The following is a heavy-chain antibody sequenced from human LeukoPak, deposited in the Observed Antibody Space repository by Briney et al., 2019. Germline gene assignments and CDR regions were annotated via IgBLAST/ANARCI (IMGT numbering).Heavy chain of an antibody. CDR2: INPAGSET. D-gene: IGHD2-15*01. J-gene: IGHJ4*02. V-gene: IGHV3-7*01. CDR3: ARFGYVAAVDV. CDR1: GFSFSAYW. Sequence: GGSLRLSCAASGFSFSAYWMTWDRQAPGTGLEWVANINPAGSETYYVDPVKGRFSISRDNAKNLVYLQMNSLRAEDTAVYHCARFGYVAAVDVWGQGTPVTVSS.